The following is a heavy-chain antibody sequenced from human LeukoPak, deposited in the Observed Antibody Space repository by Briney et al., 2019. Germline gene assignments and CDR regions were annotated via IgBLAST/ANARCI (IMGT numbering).Heavy chain of an antibody. D-gene: IGHD4-23*01. V-gene: IGHV1-18*01. CDR3: ARLKFGVNSSDK. CDR1: GYESTGYTFPKYG. Sequence: ASVKVSCKVSGYESTGYTFPKYGINWIRQAPGQGLEWMGWISVRDGDTNYAQNIQDRVTMTTDTPTRTFYMEVRSLRSDDTAVYYCARLKFGVNSSDKWGRGTLVTVSS. CDR2: ISVRDGDT. J-gene: IGHJ4*02.